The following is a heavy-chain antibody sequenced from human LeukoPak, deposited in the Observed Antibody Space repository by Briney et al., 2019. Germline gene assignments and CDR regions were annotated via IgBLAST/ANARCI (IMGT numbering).Heavy chain of an antibody. V-gene: IGHV3-53*01. CDR3: ARDRVVTTTEGGFDV. CDR2: IYSSGIT. J-gene: IGHJ3*01. D-gene: IGHD2-21*02. CDR1: GFTFSSYA. Sequence: GGSLRLSCAASGFTFSSYAMSWVRQAPGKGLEWVSVIYSSGITYYADSVKGRFTISRDNSKNTLYLQMNSLRAEDTAVYYCARDRVVTTTEGGFDVWGQGTMVTVSS.